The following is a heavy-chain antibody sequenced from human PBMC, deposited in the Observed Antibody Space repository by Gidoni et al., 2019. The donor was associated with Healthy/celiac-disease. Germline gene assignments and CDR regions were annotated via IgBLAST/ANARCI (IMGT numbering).Heavy chain of an antibody. Sequence: QVQLVQSGAEVKKPGSSVKVSCTASGVTFSSYAISWVRQAPGQGLEWMGGIIPIFGTANYAQKFQGRVTITADKSTSTAYMELSSLRSEDTAVYYCARYGVELREGPYYFDYWGQGTLVTVSS. D-gene: IGHD1-7*01. J-gene: IGHJ4*02. CDR1: GVTFSSYA. CDR2: IIPIFGTA. V-gene: IGHV1-69*06. CDR3: ARYGVELREGPYYFDY.